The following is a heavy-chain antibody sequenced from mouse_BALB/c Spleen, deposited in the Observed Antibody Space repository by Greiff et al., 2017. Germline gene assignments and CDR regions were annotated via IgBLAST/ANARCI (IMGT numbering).Heavy chain of an antibody. Sequence: VQLKESGAELVKPGASVKLSCTASGFNIKDTYMHWVKQRPEQGLEWIGRIDPANGNTKYDPKFQGKATITADTSSNTAYLQLSSLTSEDTAVYYCASLYYGSREYFDVWGAGTTVTVYS. CDR1: GFNIKDTY. D-gene: IGHD1-1*01. J-gene: IGHJ1*01. CDR2: IDPANGNT. CDR3: ASLYYGSREYFDV. V-gene: IGHV14-3*02.